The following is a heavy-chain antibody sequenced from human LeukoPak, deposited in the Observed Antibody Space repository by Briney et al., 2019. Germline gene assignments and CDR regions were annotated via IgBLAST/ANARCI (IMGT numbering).Heavy chain of an antibody. V-gene: IGHV3-48*03. J-gene: IGHJ4*02. D-gene: IGHD2-15*01. CDR2: ISSSGSTI. CDR1: GFTSSSFE. CDR3: AREWSTFDY. Sequence: PGGSLRLSCAASGFTSSSFEMNWVRQAPGKGLEWVSYISSSGSTIYYADSVKGRFTSSRDNAKNSLYLQMNSLRAEDTAVYYCAREWSTFDYWGQGALVTVSS.